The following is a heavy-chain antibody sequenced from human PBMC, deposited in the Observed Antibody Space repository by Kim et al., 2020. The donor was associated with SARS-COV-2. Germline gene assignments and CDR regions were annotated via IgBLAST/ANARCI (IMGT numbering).Heavy chain of an antibody. Sequence: SETLSLTCAVYGGSFSGYYWSWIRQPPGKGLEWIGEINHSGSTNYNPSLKSRVTISVDTSKNQFSLKLSSVTAADTAVYYCARALLRGYSGYGRPGYWGQGTLVTVSS. J-gene: IGHJ4*02. D-gene: IGHD5-12*01. CDR2: INHSGST. CDR3: ARALLRGYSGYGRPGY. CDR1: GGSFSGYY. V-gene: IGHV4-34*01.